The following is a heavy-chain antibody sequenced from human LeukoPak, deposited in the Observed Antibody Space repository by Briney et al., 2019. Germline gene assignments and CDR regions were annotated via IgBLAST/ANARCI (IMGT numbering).Heavy chain of an antibody. CDR1: GYTFSSHG. Sequence: GGSLRLSCAASGYTFSSHGLTWVRQAPGKGLEWVSTINGARDNTYYAETVKGRFTISRDNSKNTLYLQMHSLRAEDTAIYYFAKVSVCYGCYLDYWGQGTLVTVS. CDR3: AKVSVCYGCYLDY. J-gene: IGHJ4*02. CDR2: INGARDNT. D-gene: IGHD3-16*01. V-gene: IGHV3-23*01.